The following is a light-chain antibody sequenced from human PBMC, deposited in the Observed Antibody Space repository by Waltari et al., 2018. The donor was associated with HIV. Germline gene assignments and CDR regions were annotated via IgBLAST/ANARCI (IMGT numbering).Light chain of an antibody. CDR1: STNLGSNS. CDR2: DNT. CDR3: GTWDSSLSAVL. J-gene: IGLJ2*01. Sequence: QSVLTQPPHVSAAPGQKVTISCSGCSTNLGSNSAFWYQQHPGTAPKLLIYDNTKRPSGIPDRFSGSKSGTLATLGITGLQTGDEADYYCGTWDSSLSAVLFGGGTKLTVL. V-gene: IGLV1-51*01.